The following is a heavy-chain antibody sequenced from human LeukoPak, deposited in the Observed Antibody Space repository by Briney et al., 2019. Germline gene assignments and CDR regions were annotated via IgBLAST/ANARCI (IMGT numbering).Heavy chain of an antibody. J-gene: IGHJ6*04. Sequence: GGSLRLSCAASGFTFSNYWMHWVRQAPGKGLVWVSRLNADGNSITYADSVRGRFTISRDNAKNTVHLQMNSLRAEDTAVYYCAELGITMIGGVWGKGTTVTISS. CDR2: LNADGNSI. CDR3: AELGITMIGGV. CDR1: GFTFSNYW. V-gene: IGHV3-74*01. D-gene: IGHD3-10*02.